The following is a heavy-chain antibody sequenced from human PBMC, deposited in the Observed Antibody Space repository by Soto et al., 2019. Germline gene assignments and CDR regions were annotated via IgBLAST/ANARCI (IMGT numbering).Heavy chain of an antibody. CDR2: ISYDGSNA. D-gene: IGHD5-18*01. CDR1: GFTFISYG. Sequence: QPGGSLRLSCAASGFTFISYGIHWVRQAPGKGLEWVAVISYDGSNADYADSVKGRFTISRDNSKSTLYLQMDSLRAEDTAVYYCAKGYTLVDTTIPLDFWGQGALVTVSS. CDR3: AKGYTLVDTTIPLDF. V-gene: IGHV3-30*18. J-gene: IGHJ4*02.